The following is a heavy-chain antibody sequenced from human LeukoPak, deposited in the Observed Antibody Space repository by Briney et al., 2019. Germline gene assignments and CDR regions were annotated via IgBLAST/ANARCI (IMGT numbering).Heavy chain of an antibody. D-gene: IGHD7-27*01. CDR2: TYYSNKWYN. CDR3: AKDSLGSSFDY. J-gene: IGHJ4*02. CDR1: GDRVSVNSAG. Sequence: SQTLSLTCAISGDRVSVNSAGSNWIRQSPSRGLEWLGRTYYSNKWYNDYAVSVKSRITINPTTSKNQFSLQVNFVTTSVTAVYYCAKDSLGSSFDYWGQGTLVTVSS. V-gene: IGHV6-1*01.